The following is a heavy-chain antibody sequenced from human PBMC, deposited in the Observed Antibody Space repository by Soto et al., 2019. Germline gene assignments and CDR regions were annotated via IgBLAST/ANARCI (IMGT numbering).Heavy chain of an antibody. CDR3: ARDNHGVPAAPRDYYYGMDV. V-gene: IGHV1-2*04. CDR1: GYTFTGYY. D-gene: IGHD2-2*01. Sequence: GASVKVSCKASGYTFTGYYMHWVRQAPGQGLEWMGWINPNSGGTNYAQKFQGWVTMTRDTSISTAYMELSRLRSDDTAVYYCARDNHGVPAAPRDYYYGMDVWGQGTTVTVSS. J-gene: IGHJ6*02. CDR2: INPNSGGT.